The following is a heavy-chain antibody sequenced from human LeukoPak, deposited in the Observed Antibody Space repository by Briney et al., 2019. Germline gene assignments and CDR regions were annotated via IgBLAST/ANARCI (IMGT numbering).Heavy chain of an antibody. CDR3: ANTRGIAVAGPFDY. CDR2: IYYSGST. V-gene: IGHV4-39*01. Sequence: SETLSLTCTVSGGSISSSSYYWGWIRQPPGKRLEWIGSIYYSGSTYYNPSLKSRVTIFVDTSKNQFSLKLSSVTAADTAVYYCANTRGIAVAGPFDYWGQGTLVTVSS. CDR1: GGSISSSSYY. J-gene: IGHJ4*02. D-gene: IGHD6-19*01.